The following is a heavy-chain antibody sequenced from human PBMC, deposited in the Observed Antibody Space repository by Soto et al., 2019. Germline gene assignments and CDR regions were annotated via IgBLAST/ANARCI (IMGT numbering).Heavy chain of an antibody. CDR1: GYTFTIHW. D-gene: IGHD3-22*01. CDR3: ARLTTYYYDTSGYGMDV. Sequence: PGESLKISCEGFGYTFTIHWIAWVRQTPGKGLEGMGIIYPSDSDTRYSPSFEGQVTISADKSISTAYLQWSSLKASDSAKYYCARLTTYYYDTSGYGMDVWGQGTTVTVSS. V-gene: IGHV5-51*01. CDR2: IYPSDSDT. J-gene: IGHJ6*02.